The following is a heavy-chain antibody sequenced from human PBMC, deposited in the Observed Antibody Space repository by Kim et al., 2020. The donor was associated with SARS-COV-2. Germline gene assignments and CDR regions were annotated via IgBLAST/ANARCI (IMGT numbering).Heavy chain of an antibody. CDR3: ARLRYFDWFNWFDP. V-gene: IGHV3-7*03. J-gene: IGHJ5*02. D-gene: IGHD3-9*01. CDR1: GFTFSSYW. CDR2: IKQDGSEK. Sequence: GGSLRLSCAASGFTFSSYWMSWVRQAPGKGLEWVANIKQDGSEKYYVDSVKGRFTISRDNAKNSLYLQMNSLRAEDTAVYYCARLRYFDWFNWFDPWGQGTLVTVSS.